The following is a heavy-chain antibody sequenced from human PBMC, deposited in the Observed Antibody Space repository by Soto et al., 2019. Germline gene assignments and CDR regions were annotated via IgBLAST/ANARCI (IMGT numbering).Heavy chain of an antibody. CDR2: ISWNSDSI. J-gene: IGHJ4*02. D-gene: IGHD3-3*01. V-gene: IGHV3-9*01. CDR1: GFIFDDFA. Sequence: EAQLVESGGGFVQSGRSLRLSCAGSGFIFDDFAIHWVRQAPGKGLDWVSGISWNSDSIGYADSVKGRFTISRDNAKNSLSLQMNSLRPEDTALYYCTKVGGLYDFWSGPLHFDLWGQGTLVTVSS. CDR3: TKVGGLYDFWSGPLHFDL.